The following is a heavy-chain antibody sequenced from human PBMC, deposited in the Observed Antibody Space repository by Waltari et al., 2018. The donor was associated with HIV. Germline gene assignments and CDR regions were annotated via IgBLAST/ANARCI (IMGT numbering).Heavy chain of an antibody. CDR1: GGSISSYY. CDR3: ARHSGIAAAGTGGRYYYYYGMDV. J-gene: IGHJ6*02. V-gene: IGHV4-59*08. Sequence: QVQLQESGPGLVKPSETLSLTCTVSGGSISSYYWSWIRQPPGKGLEWIGYIYYSGSTNYNPSLKSRVTISVDTSKNQFSLKLSSVTAADTAVYYCARHSGIAAAGTGGRYYYYYGMDVWGQGTTVTVSS. D-gene: IGHD6-13*01. CDR2: IYYSGST.